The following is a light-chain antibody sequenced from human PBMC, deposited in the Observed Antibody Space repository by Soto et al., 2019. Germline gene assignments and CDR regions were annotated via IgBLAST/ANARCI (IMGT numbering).Light chain of an antibody. Sequence: QSALTQSPSASGSPGQSVTISCTGTSSDVGGYNYVSWYQQHPGKAPKLMIYEINKRPSGVPDRFSGSKSGSTASLTVSGLQAEDEADYYCSSFAGSGTVFGTGTKLTVL. CDR1: SSDVGGYNY. CDR2: EIN. CDR3: SSFAGSGTV. V-gene: IGLV2-8*01. J-gene: IGLJ1*01.